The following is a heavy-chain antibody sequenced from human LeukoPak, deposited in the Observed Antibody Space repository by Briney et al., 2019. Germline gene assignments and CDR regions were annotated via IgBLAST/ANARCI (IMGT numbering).Heavy chain of an antibody. Sequence: ASVKVSCKASGYTFTGYYMHWVRQAPGQGLEWMGWINPNSGGTNYAQKFQGRVTVTRDTSISTAYMELSSLRSEDTAVYYCAAGYCSGGSCQNWFDPWGQGTLVTVSS. V-gene: IGHV1-2*02. CDR2: INPNSGGT. D-gene: IGHD2-15*01. CDR3: AAGYCSGGSCQNWFDP. J-gene: IGHJ5*02. CDR1: GYTFTGYY.